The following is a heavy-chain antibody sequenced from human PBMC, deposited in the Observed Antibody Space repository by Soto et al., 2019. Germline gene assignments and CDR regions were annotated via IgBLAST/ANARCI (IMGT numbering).Heavy chain of an antibody. Sequence: GGSLRLSCAASGFTFSSYAMSWVRQAPGKGLEWVSAISGSGGSTYYADSVKGRFTISRDNSKNTLYLQMNSLRAEDTAVYYCAKGTSGSYISNYYYGMDVWGQGTTVTVSS. V-gene: IGHV3-23*01. D-gene: IGHD1-26*01. CDR1: GFTFSSYA. CDR2: ISGSGGST. CDR3: AKGTSGSYISNYYYGMDV. J-gene: IGHJ6*02.